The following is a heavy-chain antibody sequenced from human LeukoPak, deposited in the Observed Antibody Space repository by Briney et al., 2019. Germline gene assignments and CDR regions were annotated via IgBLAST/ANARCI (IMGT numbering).Heavy chain of an antibody. CDR3: ARDSVPASFFDVFDS. Sequence: SETLSLTCTVSGGSISSSSYYWGWIRQPPGKGLEWIGSIYYSGSTYYNPSLKSRVTISVDTSKNQFSLKLSSVTAADTAVYYCARDSVPASFFDVFDSGGKGTMAPVS. D-gene: IGHD2-2*01. CDR2: IYYSGST. V-gene: IGHV4-39*07. CDR1: GGSISSSSYY. J-gene: IGHJ3*02.